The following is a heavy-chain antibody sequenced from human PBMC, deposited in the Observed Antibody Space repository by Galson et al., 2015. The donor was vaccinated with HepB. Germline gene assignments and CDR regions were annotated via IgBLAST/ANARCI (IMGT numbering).Heavy chain of an antibody. Sequence: SVKVSCKASGYTFTSYAMHWVRQAPGQRLEWMGWINTGDGKTEYSQKFQGRVTISRDTSASTAYMELSSLTSEDTAVYYCARSGIAAAGTDYWGQGTLVTVSS. J-gene: IGHJ4*02. V-gene: IGHV1-3*04. CDR1: GYTFTSYA. CDR3: ARSGIAAAGTDY. D-gene: IGHD6-13*01. CDR2: INTGDGKT.